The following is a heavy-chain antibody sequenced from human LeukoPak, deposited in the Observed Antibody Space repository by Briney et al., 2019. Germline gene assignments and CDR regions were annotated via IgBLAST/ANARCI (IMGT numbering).Heavy chain of an antibody. D-gene: IGHD6-13*01. CDR2: IYYSGST. CDR3: ARRAQQLPSDY. V-gene: IGHV4-39*01. CDR1: GGSISSSSYY. Sequence: PSETLSLTCTVSGGSISSSSYYWGWIRQPPGKGLEWIGSIYYSGSTYYNPSLKSRVTISVDTSKNQFSLKLSSVTAADTAVYYCARRAQQLPSDYWGQGTLVTVSS. J-gene: IGHJ4*02.